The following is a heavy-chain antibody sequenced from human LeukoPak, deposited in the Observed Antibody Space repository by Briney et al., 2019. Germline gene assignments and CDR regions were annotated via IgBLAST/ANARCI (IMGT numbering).Heavy chain of an antibody. Sequence: PGRSLRLSCAASGFTFSSSGMHWVRQAPGKGLEWVAIISYDGNNKYYADSVKGRFTMSRDNSKNTLYLQMNSLRAEDTAVYYCAKDRNDTQKGLYYFDYWGQGTLVTVSS. CDR2: ISYDGNNK. J-gene: IGHJ4*02. CDR3: AKDRNDTQKGLYYFDY. D-gene: IGHD3-22*01. V-gene: IGHV3-30*18. CDR1: GFTFSSSG.